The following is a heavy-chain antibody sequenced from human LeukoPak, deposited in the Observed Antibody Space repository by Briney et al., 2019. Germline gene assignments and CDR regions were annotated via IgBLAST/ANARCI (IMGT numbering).Heavy chain of an antibody. Sequence: AGGSLRLSCAASGFTFTRYWMHWVRQVPGKGLVWVSRVNIDGTTTNYADSVKGRFTVSRDNAKNTLFLQLSSLRVEDTAVYYCARASYELGATFDYWGQGTLVTVSS. V-gene: IGHV3-74*01. CDR1: GFTFTRYW. CDR3: ARASYELGATFDY. CDR2: VNIDGTTT. D-gene: IGHD1-26*01. J-gene: IGHJ4*02.